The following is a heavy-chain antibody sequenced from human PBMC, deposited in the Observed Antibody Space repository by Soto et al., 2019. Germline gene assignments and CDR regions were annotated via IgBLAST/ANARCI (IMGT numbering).Heavy chain of an antibody. D-gene: IGHD3-10*01. V-gene: IGHV1-69*01. Sequence: VQRVQSGAEVKKPGSSVKVSCKTSGVSFNNNGIGWVRQAPGHGLEWMGGVSPPFRTSNYARKFQGRISITADASTGTVNMELSSLTSEDTAQYYCARVLYYGSGSYSPYGMDVWGQGTTVTVSS. J-gene: IGHJ6*02. CDR1: GVSFNNNG. CDR3: ARVLYYGSGSYSPYGMDV. CDR2: VSPPFRTS.